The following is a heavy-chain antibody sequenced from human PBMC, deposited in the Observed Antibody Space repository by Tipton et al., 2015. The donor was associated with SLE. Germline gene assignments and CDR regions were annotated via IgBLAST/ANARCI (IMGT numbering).Heavy chain of an antibody. J-gene: IGHJ3*02. CDR2: IYYTGSS. CDR3: ARDPDLQLCSGTTCPDAFDI. V-gene: IGHV4-59*01. D-gene: IGHD2-2*01. Sequence: TLSLTCTVSGGSIINKPWIWIRQPPGKGLEWIGSIYYTGSSNHNPSLKGRVTMSVDTSKNQFSLSVNSVTAADTAVYYCARDPDLQLCSGTTCPDAFDIWGPGTMVTVSS. CDR1: GGSIINKP.